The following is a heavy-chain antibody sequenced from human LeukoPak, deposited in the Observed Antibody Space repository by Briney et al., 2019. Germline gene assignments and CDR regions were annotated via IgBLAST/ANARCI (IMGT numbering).Heavy chain of an antibody. CDR3: ARRIAAAEMIDY. CDR2: ISPGDSGT. V-gene: IGHV5-51*01. D-gene: IGHD6-13*01. CDR1: GYSFTSYW. J-gene: IGHJ4*02. Sequence: GESLKISYKGSGYSFTSYWIGWVRQIPGKGLEWMGIISPGDSGTRYSPSFQGQVTISADKSISTAYLQWSSLKASDTAMYYCARRIAAAEMIDYWGQGTLVTVSS.